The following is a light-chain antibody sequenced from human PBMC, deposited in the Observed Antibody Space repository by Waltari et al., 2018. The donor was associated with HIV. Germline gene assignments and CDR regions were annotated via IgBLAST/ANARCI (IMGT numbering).Light chain of an antibody. Sequence: QSVLTQSPSVSEAPGQRVTISCSGSNSNIGSHAVTWYRQSPGKPPKLLVYHDDLILSGVSDRLSASKSGTSASLAINDLQSEDESIYYCATWDDGLNALLFGGGTKVTVL. V-gene: IGLV1-36*01. CDR3: ATWDDGLNALL. J-gene: IGLJ2*01. CDR1: NSNIGSHA. CDR2: HDD.